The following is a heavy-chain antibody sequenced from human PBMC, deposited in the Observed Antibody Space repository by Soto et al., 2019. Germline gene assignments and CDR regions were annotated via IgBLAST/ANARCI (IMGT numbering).Heavy chain of an antibody. D-gene: IGHD1-26*01. CDR3: AKGVGSYYFDY. Sequence: QVQLVESGGGVVQPGRSLRLSCAASGFTFSRYPMYWVRQAPGKGLEWVAVITYDGNNKYYADSVKGRFTISRDNAKNTLSLQMNNLRPEDTAVYYCAKGVGSYYFDYWGQRTLVTVSS. J-gene: IGHJ4*02. CDR2: ITYDGNNK. V-gene: IGHV3-30-3*01. CDR1: GFTFSRYP.